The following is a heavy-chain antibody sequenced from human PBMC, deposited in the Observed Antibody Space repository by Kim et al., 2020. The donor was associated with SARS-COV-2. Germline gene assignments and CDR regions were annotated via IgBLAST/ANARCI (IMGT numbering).Heavy chain of an antibody. V-gene: IGHV1-69*01. J-gene: IGHJ5*02. D-gene: IGHD6-13*01. Sequence: YAQKFPGRVTITADESTSTAYMELSSLRSEDTAVYYCAASSSFYNWFDPWGQGTLVTVSS. CDR3: AASSSFYNWFDP.